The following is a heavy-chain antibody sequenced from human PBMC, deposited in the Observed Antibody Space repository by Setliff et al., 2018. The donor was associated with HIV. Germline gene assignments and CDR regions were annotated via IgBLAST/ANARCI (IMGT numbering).Heavy chain of an antibody. D-gene: IGHD2-21*02. CDR3: ASSRPPDETAGFLGH. V-gene: IGHV3-7*03. CDR2: IRHDGSQQ. J-gene: IGHJ4*02. Sequence: GGSLRLSCAASGLTFSSTWMTWVRQAPGKGLEWVANIRHDGSQQYYVDSVKGRFTISRDNARNSVFLQMNSLRVEDTALYYCASSRPPDETAGFLGHWGEGALVTVSS. CDR1: GLTFSSTW.